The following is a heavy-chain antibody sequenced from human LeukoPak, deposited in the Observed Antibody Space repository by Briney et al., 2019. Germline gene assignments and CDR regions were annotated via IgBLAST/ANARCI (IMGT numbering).Heavy chain of an antibody. Sequence: PSETLSLTCTVSGGSISSSSYYWGWIRQPPGKGLEWIGSIYYSGSTYYNPPLKSRVTISVDTSKHQFSLKLSSVTAADTAVYYCARIVVVPAAIDYWGQGTLVTVSS. J-gene: IGHJ4*02. CDR3: ARIVVVPAAIDY. CDR2: IYYSGST. CDR1: GGSISSSSYY. D-gene: IGHD2-2*01. V-gene: IGHV4-39*01.